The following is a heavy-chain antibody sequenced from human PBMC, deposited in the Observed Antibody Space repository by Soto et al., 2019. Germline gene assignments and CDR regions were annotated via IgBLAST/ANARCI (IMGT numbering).Heavy chain of an antibody. J-gene: IGHJ4*02. Sequence: PSETLSLTCTVSGGSVSSGSYYWSWIRQPPGKGLEWIGYIYYSGSTNYNPSLKSRVTISVDTSKNQFSLKLSSVTAADTAVYYCASSYDILTGPRYYFDYWGQGTLVTV. V-gene: IGHV4-61*01. CDR2: IYYSGST. CDR1: GGSVSSGSYY. D-gene: IGHD3-9*01. CDR3: ASSYDILTGPRYYFDY.